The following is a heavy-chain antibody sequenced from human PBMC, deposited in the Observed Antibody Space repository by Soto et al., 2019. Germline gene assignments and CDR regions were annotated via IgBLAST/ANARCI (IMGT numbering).Heavy chain of an antibody. V-gene: IGHV4-59*01. CDR3: ARARGGYDWFDY. Sequence: PSETLSLTCTVSGGSISSYYWSWIRQPPGKGLEWIGYIYYSGSTNYNPSLKSRVTISVDTSKNQFSLKLSSVTAADTAVYYCARARGGYDWFDYWGQGTLVTVS. D-gene: IGHD5-12*01. CDR2: IYYSGST. CDR1: GGSISSYY. J-gene: IGHJ4*02.